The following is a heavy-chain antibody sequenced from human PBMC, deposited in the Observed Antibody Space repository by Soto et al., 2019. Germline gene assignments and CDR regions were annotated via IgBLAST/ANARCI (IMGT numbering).Heavy chain of an antibody. J-gene: IGHJ4*02. CDR2: IKEDGSEK. D-gene: IGHD3-16*02. CDR1: GFTLSNFW. CDR3: AGYRTLGR. Sequence: EVQLVESGGGLVQPGGSLRLSCAASGFTLSNFWMSWVRQAPGKGLEWVASIKEDGSEKTYVDSVKGRFTISRDIAQTALYLQMIRLRADDAAVNYCAGYRTLGRWGQGTPVIVSS. V-gene: IGHV3-7*03.